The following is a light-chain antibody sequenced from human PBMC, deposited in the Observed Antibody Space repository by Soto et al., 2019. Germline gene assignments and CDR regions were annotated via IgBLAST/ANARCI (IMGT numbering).Light chain of an antibody. CDR3: QQYNNWPPYT. CDR1: QNIGSN. V-gene: IGKV3-15*01. Sequence: EVVMTQSPATLSASPGERVILSCRASQNIGSNLAWYQQRPGQAPRLLMYGASTRATETPARFSGSGSATDFTLTISSLQSEDCAVYYCQQYNNWPPYTGGQGTKLEIK. CDR2: GAS. J-gene: IGKJ2*01.